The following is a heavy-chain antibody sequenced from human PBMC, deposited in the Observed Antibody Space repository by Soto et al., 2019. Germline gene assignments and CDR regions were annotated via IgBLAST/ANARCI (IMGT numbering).Heavy chain of an antibody. CDR1: GFTFSSYW. Sequence: PVGSLRLSCAASGFTFSSYWLSWVRQAPGKGLEWVANIKQDGSEKYYVDSVKGRFTISRDNAKNSLYLQMNSLRAEDTAVYYCARDSGYDWGAFDIWGQGTMVTVSS. D-gene: IGHD5-12*01. CDR2: IKQDGSEK. V-gene: IGHV3-7*03. CDR3: ARDSGYDWGAFDI. J-gene: IGHJ3*02.